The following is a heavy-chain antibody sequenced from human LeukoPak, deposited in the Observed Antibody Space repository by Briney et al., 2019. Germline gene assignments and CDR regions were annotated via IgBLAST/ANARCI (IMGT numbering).Heavy chain of an antibody. CDR1: GGSISSYY. Sequence: SETLSLTCTVSGGSISSYYWSWIRQPAGKGLEWIGRIYTSGSTNYNPSLKSRVTMSVDTSKNQFSLKLSSVTAADTAVYYCARGLGAIAVAGWSHYFDYWGQGTLVTVSS. CDR3: ARGLGAIAVAGWSHYFDY. D-gene: IGHD6-19*01. V-gene: IGHV4-4*07. J-gene: IGHJ4*02. CDR2: IYTSGST.